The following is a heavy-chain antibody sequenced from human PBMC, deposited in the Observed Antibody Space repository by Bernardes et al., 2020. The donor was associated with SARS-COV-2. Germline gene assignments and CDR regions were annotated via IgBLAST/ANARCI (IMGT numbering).Heavy chain of an antibody. CDR1: GGSISSGGYY. V-gene: IGHV4-31*03. D-gene: IGHD3-10*01. Sequence: SETLSLTCTVSGGSISSGGYYWSWIRQHPGTGLEWIGYIYYSGSTYYNPSLKSRVTISVDTSKNQFSLKLSSVTAADTAVYYCASLPKYYYGSGSDRGLDHWGQGTLVTVSA. J-gene: IGHJ5*02. CDR2: IYYSGST. CDR3: ASLPKYYYGSGSDRGLDH.